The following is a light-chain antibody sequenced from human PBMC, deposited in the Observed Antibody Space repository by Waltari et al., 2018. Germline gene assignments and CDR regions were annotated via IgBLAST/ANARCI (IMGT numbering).Light chain of an antibody. CDR1: QSLFHRNGNNY. V-gene: IGKV2-28*01. CDR2: LGS. CDR3: MQSLQTPGT. Sequence: DIVMTQSPLSLPVTPGEPASMSCSSGQSLFHRNGNNYLDWYLQKPGQSPQLLIFLGSTRASGVPDRFSGSGSGTDFTLKISRVEAEDVGVYYCMQSLQTPGTFGPGTKVDIK. J-gene: IGKJ3*01.